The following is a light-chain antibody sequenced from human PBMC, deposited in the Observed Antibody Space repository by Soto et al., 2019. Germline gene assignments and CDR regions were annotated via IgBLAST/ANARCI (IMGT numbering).Light chain of an antibody. CDR2: GTT. Sequence: EIVLTQSPGTVSLSPGETASLSCRASQTVSGSYLAWYQQKPGQAPRLLIYGTTSMATGVPDRFSGGGSGTAFTLTISAPEPEDVAFYNGQPYGSSPPTFGGGTKVEIK. CDR1: QTVSGSY. J-gene: IGKJ4*01. V-gene: IGKV3-20*01. CDR3: QPYGSSPPT.